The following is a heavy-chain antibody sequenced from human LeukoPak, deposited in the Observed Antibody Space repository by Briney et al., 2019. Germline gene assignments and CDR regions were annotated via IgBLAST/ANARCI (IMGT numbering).Heavy chain of an antibody. CDR2: ISYDGSNK. CDR3: ARDAYRQQSEPFYFDY. J-gene: IGHJ4*02. D-gene: IGHD3-16*01. V-gene: IGHV3-30-3*01. Sequence: GGSLRLSCAASGFTFSHYTIHCVRQAPGKGLEWVAVISYDGSNKYYADSVKGRFTISRDNSKNTLYLQINSLRTEDTAVYYCARDAYRQQSEPFYFDYWGQGTLVTVSS. CDR1: GFTFSHYT.